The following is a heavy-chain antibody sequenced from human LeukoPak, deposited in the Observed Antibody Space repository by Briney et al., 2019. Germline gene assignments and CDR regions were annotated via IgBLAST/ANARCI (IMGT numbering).Heavy chain of an antibody. D-gene: IGHD7-27*01. CDR3: ARDGDWGSPFDY. CDR1: GYTFTSYY. Sequence: GASVKVSCKASGYTFTSYYMHWVRQAPGQGLEWMGIINPSGGSTSYAQKFQGRVTMTRDTSTSTVYMELGSLRSEDPALYYCARDGDWGSPFDYWGQGTLVTLSS. J-gene: IGHJ4*02. V-gene: IGHV1-46*01. CDR2: INPSGGST.